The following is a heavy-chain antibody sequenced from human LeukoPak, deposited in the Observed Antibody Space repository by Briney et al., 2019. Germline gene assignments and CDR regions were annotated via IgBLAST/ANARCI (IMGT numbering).Heavy chain of an antibody. J-gene: IGHJ4*02. CDR3: ARARRYGDYED. D-gene: IGHD4-17*01. CDR2: IYYSGST. CDR1: SGSISFYY. Sequence: KPSETLSLTLTVLSGSISFYYWSLVRQPPEKGLGWIGYIYYSGSTNYNPSLKSRVTISVDTSKNQFSLKLSSVTAADTAVYYCARARRYGDYEDWGQGTLVTVSS. V-gene: IGHV4-59*01.